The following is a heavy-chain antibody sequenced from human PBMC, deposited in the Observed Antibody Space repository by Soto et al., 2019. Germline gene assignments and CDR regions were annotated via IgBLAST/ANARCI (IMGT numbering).Heavy chain of an antibody. J-gene: IGHJ4*02. V-gene: IGHV3-66*01. CDR2: IYSGGST. CDR3: ARVEFGYSYGPCFDY. Sequence: PGGSLRLSCAASGFTVSSNYMSWVRQAPGKGLEWVSVIYSGGSTYYADSVKGRFTISRDNSKNTLYLQMNSLRAEDTAVYYCARVEFGYSYGPCFDYWGQGTLVTVSS. D-gene: IGHD5-18*01. CDR1: GFTVSSNY.